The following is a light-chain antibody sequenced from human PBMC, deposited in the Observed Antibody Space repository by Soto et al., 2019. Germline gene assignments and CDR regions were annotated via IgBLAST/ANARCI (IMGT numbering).Light chain of an antibody. CDR3: QSYDSSLSGSRV. CDR1: SSNSGAGYD. Sequence: QSVLTQPPSVSGAPGQRVTISCSGSSSNSGAGYDVHWYQQLPGTAPKLLISANNIRPSGVPDRFSGSKSGTSPSLAITGLQAEDEADYYCQSYDSSLSGSRVFGGGTQLT. CDR2: ANN. V-gene: IGLV1-40*01. J-gene: IGLJ3*02.